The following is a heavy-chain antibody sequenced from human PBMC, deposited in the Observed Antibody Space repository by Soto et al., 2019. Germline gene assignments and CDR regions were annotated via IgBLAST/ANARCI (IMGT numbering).Heavy chain of an antibody. Sequence: SDTLSLTCTVSGGSVSSGSYYWSWIRQPPGKGLEWIGYIYYSGSTNYNPSLKSRVTISVDTSKNQFSLKLSSVTAADTAVYYCARDRMTFDYGGNSNYYGMDVWGQGTTVTVS. CDR1: GGSVSSGSYY. CDR2: IYYSGST. J-gene: IGHJ6*02. V-gene: IGHV4-61*01. D-gene: IGHD4-17*01. CDR3: ARDRMTFDYGGNSNYYGMDV.